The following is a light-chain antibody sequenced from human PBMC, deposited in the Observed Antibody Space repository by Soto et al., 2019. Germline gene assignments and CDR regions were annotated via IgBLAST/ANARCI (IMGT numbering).Light chain of an antibody. J-gene: IGKJ1*01. CDR2: AAS. Sequence: MTRSPPSLPQTILARVTVTCRASQTISGYLNWYQQKPGKAPELLIYAASYLGNGVPSRFSGSGSGTEFTLTISSLRPEDFATYYCQQYSDYSWFGHRTKVEIK. CDR1: QTISGY. CDR3: QQYSDYSW. V-gene: IGKV1-5*01.